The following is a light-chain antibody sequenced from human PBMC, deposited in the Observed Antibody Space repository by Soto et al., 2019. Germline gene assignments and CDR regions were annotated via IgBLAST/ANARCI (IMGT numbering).Light chain of an antibody. Sequence: IQMTQSPSSLSASVGDRVTITCQASQDISNYLNWYQQKPGKAPKLLIYDASNLQRGAPSRFSGGGSGTVFTFTISSLQPEDLATYYCQHYKNGPPTYTFGQGTKLEIK. CDR1: QDISNY. CDR2: DAS. CDR3: QHYKNGPPTYT. V-gene: IGKV1-33*01. J-gene: IGKJ2*01.